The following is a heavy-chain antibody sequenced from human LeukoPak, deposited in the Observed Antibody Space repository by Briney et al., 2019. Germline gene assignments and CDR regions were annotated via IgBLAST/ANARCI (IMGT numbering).Heavy chain of an antibody. Sequence: PGGSLRLSRAASGFTFSSYEMNWVRQAPGKGLEWVSYISSSGSTIYYADSVKGRFTISRDNAKNSLYLQMNSLRAEDTAVYYCARETGCRSTRCHYYFDYWGQGTLVTVSS. CDR2: ISSSGSTI. J-gene: IGHJ4*02. CDR1: GFTFSSYE. D-gene: IGHD2-2*01. V-gene: IGHV3-48*03. CDR3: ARETGCRSTRCHYYFDY.